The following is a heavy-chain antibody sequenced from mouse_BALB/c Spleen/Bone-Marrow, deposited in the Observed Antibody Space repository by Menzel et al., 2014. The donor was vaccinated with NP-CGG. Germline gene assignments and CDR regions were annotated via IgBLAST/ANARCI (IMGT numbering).Heavy chain of an antibody. D-gene: IGHD2-3*01. CDR2: IRSKSNNYAT. J-gene: IGHJ3*01. CDR1: GFTFNTYA. CDR3: VRSDDGWFAY. Sequence: VQLKQSGGGLVQPKGSLNLSCAASGFTFNTYAMNWVRQAPGKGLEWVACIRSKSNNYATYYADSVKDRFTISRDDSQSMLYLQMNNLKTEDTATYYCVRSDDGWFAYWGQGTLVTVSA. V-gene: IGHV10-1*02.